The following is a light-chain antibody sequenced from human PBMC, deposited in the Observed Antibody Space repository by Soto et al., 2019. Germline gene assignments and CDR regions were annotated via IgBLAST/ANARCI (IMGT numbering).Light chain of an antibody. Sequence: SYELTQPPSVSVAPGKTARITCGGNNNGSKSVHWYQQKPGQAPVLVIYYDSDRPSGIPERFSGSNSGNTATLTISRVEVGDEADYYCQVWDSSSDPVVFGGGTKLTVL. J-gene: IGLJ2*01. V-gene: IGLV3-21*04. CDR2: YDS. CDR3: QVWDSSSDPVV. CDR1: NNGSKS.